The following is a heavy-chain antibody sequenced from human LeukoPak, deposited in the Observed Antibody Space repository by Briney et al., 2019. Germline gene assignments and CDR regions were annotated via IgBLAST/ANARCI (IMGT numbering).Heavy chain of an antibody. CDR3: TRGSSVRRDY. CDR2: MNPNSGNT. D-gene: IGHD5/OR15-5a*01. CDR1: GYTFTSCD. V-gene: IGHV1-8*01. J-gene: IGHJ4*02. Sequence: ASVKVSCKASGYTFTSCDINWVRQATGQGLEWMGWMNPNSGNTGYGQSFQGRITMTRDISIGTAYMELSNLTSEDTAIYYCTRGSSVRRDYWGQGTLVTVSA.